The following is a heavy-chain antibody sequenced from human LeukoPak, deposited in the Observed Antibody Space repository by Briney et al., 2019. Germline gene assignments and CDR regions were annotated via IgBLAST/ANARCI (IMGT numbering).Heavy chain of an antibody. CDR3: ARTGSSGWYGSFYY. D-gene: IGHD6-19*01. CDR1: GGSISSYY. CDR2: IYYSGST. J-gene: IGHJ4*02. Sequence: SETLSLTCTVSGGSISSYYWSWIRHPPGKGLEWIGYIYYSGSTNYNPSLKSRVTISVDTSKNQFSLKLSSVTAADTAVYYCARTGSSGWYGSFYYWGQGTLVSVSS. V-gene: IGHV4-59*01.